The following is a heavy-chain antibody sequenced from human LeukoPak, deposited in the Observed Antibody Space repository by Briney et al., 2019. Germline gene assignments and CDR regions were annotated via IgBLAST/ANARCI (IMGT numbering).Heavy chain of an antibody. CDR2: IIPIFGTA. Sequence: SVKVSCKASGGTFSSYAISWVRQAPGQGLEWMGGIIPIFGTANYAQKFQGRATITADESTSTAYMELSSLRSEDTAVYYCARGDIYYYDSSGRNFQHWGQGTLVTVSS. CDR1: GGTFSSYA. V-gene: IGHV1-69*13. D-gene: IGHD3-22*01. CDR3: ARGDIYYYDSSGRNFQH. J-gene: IGHJ1*01.